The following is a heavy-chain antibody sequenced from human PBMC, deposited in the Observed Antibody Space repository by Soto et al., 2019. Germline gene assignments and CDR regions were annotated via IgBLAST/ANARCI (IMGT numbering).Heavy chain of an antibody. CDR1: GFSFSTYA. V-gene: IGHV3-23*01. CDR3: AKVSVVVLAAGDWFDP. D-gene: IGHD2-15*01. CDR2: ISGNSGST. Sequence: EVQLLESGGGLVQPGGTLRLSCAASGFSFSTYAMTWVRQAPGKGLEWVSGISGNSGSTYYADSVKGRFTVSRDNSKNTVYLQMNSLRADDTAVYYCAKVSVVVLAAGDWFDPWGQGTLVTVSS. J-gene: IGHJ5*02.